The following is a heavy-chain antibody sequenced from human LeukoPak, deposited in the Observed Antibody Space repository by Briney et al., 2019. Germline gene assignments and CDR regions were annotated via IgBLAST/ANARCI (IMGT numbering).Heavy chain of an antibody. V-gene: IGHV3-21*01. D-gene: IGHD3-10*01. CDR1: GLTFNNYA. Sequence: GGSLRLSCAASGLTFNNYAMSWVRQAPGKGLEWVSSISSSSSYIYYADSVKGRFTISRDNAKNSLYLQMNSLRAEDTAVYYCAREGIIKSYYGMDVWGQGTTVTVSS. J-gene: IGHJ6*02. CDR2: ISSSSSYI. CDR3: AREGIIKSYYGMDV.